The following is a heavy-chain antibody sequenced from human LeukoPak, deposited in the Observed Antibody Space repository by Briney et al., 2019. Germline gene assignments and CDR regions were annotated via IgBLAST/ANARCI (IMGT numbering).Heavy chain of an antibody. Sequence: ASVKVSCKASGGTFSSYAISWVRQAPGQGLEWMGGIIPILGIANYAQKFQGRVTITADKSTSTAYMELSSLRSEDTAVYYCARELVPRPFDYWGQGTLVTVSS. CDR3: ARELVPRPFDY. V-gene: IGHV1-69*10. J-gene: IGHJ4*02. CDR2: IIPILGIA. D-gene: IGHD6-13*01. CDR1: GGTFSSYA.